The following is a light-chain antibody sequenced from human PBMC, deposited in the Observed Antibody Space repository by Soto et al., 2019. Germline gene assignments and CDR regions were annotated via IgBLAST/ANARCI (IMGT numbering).Light chain of an antibody. J-gene: IGKJ1*01. Sequence: DIQMTQSPSTLSASVGDRVTITCRASQSISSWLAWYQQKPGKAPKLLIYKASSLESGVPSRFSGSGSGTEFTLTISSLQPDDFATYYCQQYNSYSGTFGQGPKVDI. CDR1: QSISSW. V-gene: IGKV1-5*03. CDR3: QQYNSYSGT. CDR2: KAS.